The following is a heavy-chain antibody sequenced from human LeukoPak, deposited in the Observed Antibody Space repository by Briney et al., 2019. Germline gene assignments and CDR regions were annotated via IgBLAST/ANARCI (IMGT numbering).Heavy chain of an antibody. CDR3: ARTYYYGSGSYYGAFDI. CDR2: IYYSGST. D-gene: IGHD3-10*01. J-gene: IGHJ3*02. V-gene: IGHV4-59*01. CDR1: GGSISNYY. Sequence: SETLSLTCTVSGGSISNYYWSWIRQPPGKGLEWIGYIYYSGSTNYNPSLKSRVTISVDTSKNQFSLKLSSVTAADTAVYYCARTYYYGSGSYYGAFDIWGQGTMVTVSS.